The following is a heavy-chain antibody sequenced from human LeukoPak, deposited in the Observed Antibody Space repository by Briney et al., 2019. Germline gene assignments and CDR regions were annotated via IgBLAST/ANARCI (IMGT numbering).Heavy chain of an antibody. CDR3: ARALVARSFYYYYGMDV. J-gene: IGHJ6*02. CDR2: IYYSGST. D-gene: IGHD6-6*01. Sequence: SETLSLTSTVSGGSISSGDYYWSWIRQPPGKGLEWIGYIYYSGSTYYNPSLKSRVTISVDTSKNQFSLKLSSVTAADTAVYYCARALVARSFYYYYGMDVWGQGTTVTVSS. V-gene: IGHV4-30-4*01. CDR1: GGSISSGDYY.